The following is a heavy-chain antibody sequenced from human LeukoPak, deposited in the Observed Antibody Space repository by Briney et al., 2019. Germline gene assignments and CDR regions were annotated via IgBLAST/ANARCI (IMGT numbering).Heavy chain of an antibody. D-gene: IGHD6-13*01. CDR3: ARGWYTSSWPQYYYYGMDV. Sequence: PSETLSLTCTVSGGSISSYYWSWIRQPPGKGLEWIGYIYYSGSTNYNPSLKSRVTISVDTSKNQFSLKLSSVTAADTAVYYCARGWYTSSWPQYYYYGMDVWGQGTTVTVSS. CDR2: IYYSGST. V-gene: IGHV4-59*01. J-gene: IGHJ6*02. CDR1: GGSISSYY.